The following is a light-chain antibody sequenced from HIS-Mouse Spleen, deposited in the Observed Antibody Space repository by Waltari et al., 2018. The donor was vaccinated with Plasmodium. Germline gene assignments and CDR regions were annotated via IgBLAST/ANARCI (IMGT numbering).Light chain of an antibody. CDR3: QQYNNWSFT. CDR1: QRVSSN. Sequence: EIVMTQSPATLSVSPGERATLSCRASQRVSSNLACYQQKPGQAPRLLIYCASTRATGIPARFSGSGSGTEFTLTISSLQSEDFAVYYCQQYNNWSFTFGPGTKVDIK. V-gene: IGKV3-15*01. J-gene: IGKJ3*01. CDR2: CAS.